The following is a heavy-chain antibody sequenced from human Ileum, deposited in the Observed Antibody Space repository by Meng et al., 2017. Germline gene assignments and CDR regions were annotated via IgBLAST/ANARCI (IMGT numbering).Heavy chain of an antibody. Sequence: GGSLRLSCAASGLTLTNAWMFWVRQAPGKGLEWVGRIKSKTAGGTTDYAVPVKGRFTVSRDDSENILFLQMNSLKTEDTAVYYCNTLSSWGQGTLVTGAS. V-gene: IGHV3-15*01. CDR3: NTLSS. CDR2: IKSKTAGGTT. CDR1: GLTLTNAW. J-gene: IGHJ5*02.